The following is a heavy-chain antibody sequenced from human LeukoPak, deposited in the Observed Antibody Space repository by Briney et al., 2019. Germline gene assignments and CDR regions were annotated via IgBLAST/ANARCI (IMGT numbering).Heavy chain of an antibody. CDR3: ARAYSSSWYFFDN. CDR2: LTPSSDNT. D-gene: IGHD6-13*01. CDR1: VYTFADYD. Sequence: ASVKVSCKASVYTFADYDINWVRQAPGQGLEWMGWLTPSSDNTGYAQKFQGRVTFTSNTSISTAYMELSSLRSADTAVYYCARAYSSSWYFFDNWGQGTLVRVFS. V-gene: IGHV1-8*03. J-gene: IGHJ4*02.